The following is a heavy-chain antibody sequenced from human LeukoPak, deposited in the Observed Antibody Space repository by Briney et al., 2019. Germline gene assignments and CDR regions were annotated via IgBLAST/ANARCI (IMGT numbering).Heavy chain of an antibody. D-gene: IGHD3-3*01. V-gene: IGHV4-39*01. Sequence: RSSETLSLTCTVSDGSISSNSYYWGWLRQPPGKGLEWIGSIYYSGSTYYNPSLKSRVTISVDTSKNEFYLKLTSVTAADTAVYYCASHLATIFDPWGQGTLVTVSS. CDR1: DGSISSNSYY. J-gene: IGHJ5*02. CDR3: ASHLATIFDP. CDR2: IYYSGST.